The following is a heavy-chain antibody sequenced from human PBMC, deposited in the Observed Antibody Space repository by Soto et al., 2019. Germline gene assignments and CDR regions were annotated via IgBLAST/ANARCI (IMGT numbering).Heavy chain of an antibody. D-gene: IGHD1-20*01. V-gene: IGHV3-30*03. CDR3: AITQGHFDY. Sequence: QVQLVESGGGVVQPGRSLRLSCAASGFTFSSYGMHWVRQAPGKGLEWVAVISYDGSNKYYADSVKGRFTISRDNSKNTLYLQMNSLRAEDTAVYYCAITQGHFDYLGQGTLVTVSS. CDR2: ISYDGSNK. CDR1: GFTFSSYG. J-gene: IGHJ4*02.